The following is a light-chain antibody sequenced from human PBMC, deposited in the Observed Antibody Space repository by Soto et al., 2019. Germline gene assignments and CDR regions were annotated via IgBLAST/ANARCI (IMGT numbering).Light chain of an antibody. CDR3: QQYNYYSRT. CDR2: KEA. Sequence: DIQMTQSPSTLSASVGDRVTITCRASQSISSWLAWYQQKPGKAPKLLIYKEASLESGVPSRLSGSGSGTEFTLTISSLQPDDFATYYCQQYNYYSRTFGQGTKVEIK. V-gene: IGKV1-5*03. J-gene: IGKJ1*01. CDR1: QSISSW.